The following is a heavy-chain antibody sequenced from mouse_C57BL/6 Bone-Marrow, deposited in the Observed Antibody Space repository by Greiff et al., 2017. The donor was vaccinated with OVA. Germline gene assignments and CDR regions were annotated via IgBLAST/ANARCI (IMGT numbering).Heavy chain of an antibody. J-gene: IGHJ4*01. CDR1: GFNIKDDY. CDR2: IDPENGDT. V-gene: IGHV14-4*01. CDR3: TTGIYYDYDEGWAMDY. D-gene: IGHD2-4*01. Sequence: EVQLQQSGAELVRPGASVKLSCTASGFNIKDDYMHWVKQRPEQGLEWIGWIDPENGDTEYASKFQGKATITADTSSNTAYLQLSSLTSEDTAVYYCTTGIYYDYDEGWAMDYWGQGTSVTVSS.